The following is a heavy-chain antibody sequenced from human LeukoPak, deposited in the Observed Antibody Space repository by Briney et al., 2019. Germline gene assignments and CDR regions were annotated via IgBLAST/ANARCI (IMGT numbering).Heavy chain of an antibody. CDR3: ARGAATVTTNFDY. CDR1: GGSISSSSYY. V-gene: IGHV4-39*07. D-gene: IGHD4-17*01. Sequence: SETLSLTCTASGGSISSSSYYWGWIRQPPGKGLEWIGSIYYSGSTYYNPSLKSRVTISVDRSKNQFSLKLSSVTAADTAVYYCARGAATVTTNFDYWGQGTLVTVSS. J-gene: IGHJ4*02. CDR2: IYYSGST.